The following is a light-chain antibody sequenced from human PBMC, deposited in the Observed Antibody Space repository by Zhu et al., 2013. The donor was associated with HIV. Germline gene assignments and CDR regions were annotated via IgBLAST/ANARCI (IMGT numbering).Light chain of an antibody. CDR2: GAS. Sequence: DIVLTQSPATLSLSPGERATLSCRASQSITSYLAWYQQKPGQPPRLLIYGASSRAPGIPDRFSGGGSGTVFTLTITGLEPEDFAVYHCQQYGNSPRTFGQGTKVEIK. CDR3: QQYGNSPRT. CDR1: QSITSY. J-gene: IGKJ1*01. V-gene: IGKV3-20*01.